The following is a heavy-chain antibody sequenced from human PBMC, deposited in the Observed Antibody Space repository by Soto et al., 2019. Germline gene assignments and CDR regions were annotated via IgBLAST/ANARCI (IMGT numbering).Heavy chain of an antibody. CDR3: ARMDDTGYCSGGNCPYFFAD. CDR2: ISNTGGNT. Sequence: GGSLRLSCAASSFTFSSYAMTWVRQAPGKGLGWVSGISNTGGNTYYADSVKGRFTISRDNSKNTLYLQMNSLNAEDTALYYCARMDDTGYCSGGNCPYFFADWGQGSLVTVSS. V-gene: IGHV3-23*01. J-gene: IGHJ4*02. D-gene: IGHD2-15*01. CDR1: SFTFSSYA.